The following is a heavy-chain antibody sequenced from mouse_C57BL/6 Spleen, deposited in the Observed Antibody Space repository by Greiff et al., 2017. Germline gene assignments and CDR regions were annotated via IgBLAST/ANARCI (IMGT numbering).Heavy chain of an antibody. J-gene: IGHJ4*01. Sequence: QVQLQQSGAELVRPGASVTLSCKASGYTFTDYEMHWVKQTPVHGLEWIGAIDPETGGTAYNQKFKGKAILTADKSSSTAYMELRSLTSEESAVYYCTRGATDYYAMDYWGQGTSVTVAS. CDR2: IDPETGGT. CDR3: TRGATDYYAMDY. V-gene: IGHV1-15*01. D-gene: IGHD3-1*01. CDR1: GYTFTDYE.